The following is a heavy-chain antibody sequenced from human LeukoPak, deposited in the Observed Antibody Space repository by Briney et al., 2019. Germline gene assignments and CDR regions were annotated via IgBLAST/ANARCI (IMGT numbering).Heavy chain of an antibody. CDR1: GFNFSNYW. D-gene: IGHD4-17*01. CDR3: ARPTTVTMVDAFNI. Sequence: GGFLRLSCAAAGFNFSNYWMTWVRQAPGKGLEWVANIKQDGTEKYYVDSVKGRFTISRDNAKNSLYLQMNSLRAVDTAVYFCARPTTVTMVDAFNIWGLGTMVTVSS. CDR2: IKQDGTEK. J-gene: IGHJ3*02. V-gene: IGHV3-7*04.